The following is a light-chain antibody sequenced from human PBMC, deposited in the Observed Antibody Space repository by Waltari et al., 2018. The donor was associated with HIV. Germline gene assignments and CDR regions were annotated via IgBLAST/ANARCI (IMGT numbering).Light chain of an antibody. J-gene: IGLJ1*01. CDR2: QDS. CDR3: QAWDSSTYV. CDR1: KLGDKY. V-gene: IGLV3-1*01. Sequence: SYELTQPPSVSVSPGQTASITCSGDKLGDKYACWYQQKPGQSPVLVIYQDSKRPSGIPERFSGSNSGSTATLTISGTQAMDEADYHCQAWDSSTYVFGTGTKVTVL.